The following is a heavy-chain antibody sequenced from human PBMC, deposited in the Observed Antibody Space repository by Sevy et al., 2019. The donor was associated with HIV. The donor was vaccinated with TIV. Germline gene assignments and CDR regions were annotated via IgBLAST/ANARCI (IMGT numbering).Heavy chain of an antibody. V-gene: IGHV3-23*01. CDR3: AKDRFVVVVAATPMVEKLDV. CDR1: GFTFSSYA. CDR2: ISGSGGST. J-gene: IGHJ6*02. Sequence: GGSLRLSCAASGFTFSSYAMSWVRQAPGKGLEWVSAISGSGGSTYYADSVKGRFTISRDNSKNTLYLQMNSLRAEDTAVYYCAKDRFVVVVAATPMVEKLDVWGQRTTVTVSS. D-gene: IGHD2-15*01.